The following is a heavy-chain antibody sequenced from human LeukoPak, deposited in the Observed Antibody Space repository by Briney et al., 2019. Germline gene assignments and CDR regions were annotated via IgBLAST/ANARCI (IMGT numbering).Heavy chain of an antibody. J-gene: IGHJ4*02. D-gene: IGHD3-10*01. CDR1: GGSTISSSYY. CDR2: IYYSGST. Sequence: SDTLSLTCTVSGGSTISSSYYWSWIRQPPGKGLEWIGYIYYSGSTNYNPSLKSRVTISVDTSKNQFSLKLSSVTAADTAVYYCARDVRGSGSYYDYWGQGTPVTVSS. CDR3: ARDVRGSGSYYDY. V-gene: IGHV4-61*01.